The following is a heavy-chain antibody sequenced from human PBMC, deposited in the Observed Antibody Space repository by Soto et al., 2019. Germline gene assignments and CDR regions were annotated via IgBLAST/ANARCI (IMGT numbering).Heavy chain of an antibody. Sequence: EVQLVESGGGVVRPGGSLRLSCAASGFTFDDYGMSWVRQAPGKGLAWVSGINWNGGSTGYADSVKGRFTISRDNAKNSLYLQMTGLRAEDTALYHCARNIAVAGTLGGWFDPWGQGTLVTVTS. J-gene: IGHJ5*02. CDR1: GFTFDDYG. D-gene: IGHD6-19*01. CDR3: ARNIAVAGTLGGWFDP. CDR2: INWNGGST. V-gene: IGHV3-20*01.